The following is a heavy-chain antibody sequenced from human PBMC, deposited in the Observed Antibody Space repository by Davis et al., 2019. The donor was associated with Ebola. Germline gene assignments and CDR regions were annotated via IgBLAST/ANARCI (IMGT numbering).Heavy chain of an antibody. D-gene: IGHD2-2*01. J-gene: IGHJ4*02. CDR3: ARDGLPAALNF. Sequence: PGGSLRLSCAASGFTFSNAWMSWVRQAPGKGLEWVANIKQDGSEKYYVDSVKGRFTISRDNAKNSLFLQMSSLRAEDTAMYYCARDGLPAALNFWGQGTLVTVSS. V-gene: IGHV3-7*03. CDR2: IKQDGSEK. CDR1: GFTFSNAW.